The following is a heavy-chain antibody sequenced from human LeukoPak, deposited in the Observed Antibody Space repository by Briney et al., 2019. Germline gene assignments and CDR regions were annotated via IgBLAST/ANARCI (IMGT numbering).Heavy chain of an antibody. V-gene: IGHV4-59*01. CDR2: FYSSGRS. Sequence: PETLSLTCTVSDDSISDYYRGWIRQPPGKGLEWIGYFYSSGRSTYNPSLKSRVTISADTSKNHFSLKLNSVTTADTAVYYCTRGAGWLIDYWGQGILVTVSS. D-gene: IGHD3-16*01. CDR3: TRGAGWLIDY. J-gene: IGHJ4*02. CDR1: DDSISDYY.